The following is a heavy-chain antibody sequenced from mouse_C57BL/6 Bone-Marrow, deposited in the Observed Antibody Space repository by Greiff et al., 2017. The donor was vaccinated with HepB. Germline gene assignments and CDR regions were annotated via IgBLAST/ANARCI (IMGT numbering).Heavy chain of an antibody. CDR2: IDPSDSYT. J-gene: IGHJ2*01. V-gene: IGHV1-69*01. CDR3: ARKRDIMGGSTVVAHYYFDY. Sequence: QVQLKQPGAELVMPGASVKLSCKASGYTFTSYWMHWVKQRPGQGLEWIGEIDPSDSYTNYNQKFKGKSTLTVDKSSSTAYMQLSSLTSEDSAVYYCARKRDIMGGSTVVAHYYFDYWGQGTTLTVSS. D-gene: IGHD1-1*01. CDR1: GYTFTSYW.